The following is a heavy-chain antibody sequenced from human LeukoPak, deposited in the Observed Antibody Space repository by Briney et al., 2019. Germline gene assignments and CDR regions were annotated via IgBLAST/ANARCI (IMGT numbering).Heavy chain of an antibody. CDR2: INPNSGGT. CDR1: GYTFTGYY. CDR3: ARLRFLEWFPFDY. J-gene: IGHJ4*02. Sequence: ASVKVSCKASGYTFTGYYMHWVRQAPGQGLEWMGRINPNSGGTNYAQKFRGRVTMTRDTSISTAYMELSRLRSDDTAVYYCARLRFLEWFPFDYWGQGTLVTVSS. V-gene: IGHV1-2*06. D-gene: IGHD3-3*01.